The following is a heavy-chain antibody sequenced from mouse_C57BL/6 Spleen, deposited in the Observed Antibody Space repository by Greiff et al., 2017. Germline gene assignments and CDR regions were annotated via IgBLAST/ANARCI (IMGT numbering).Heavy chain of an antibody. CDR2: IYPGSGST. V-gene: IGHV1-55*01. CDR3: ARGDYYGSSWVWFAY. J-gene: IGHJ3*01. CDR1: GYTFTSYW. Sequence: VKLQQPGAELVKPGASVKMSCKASGYTFTSYWITWVKQRPGQGLEWIGDIYPGSGSTNYNEKFKRKATLTVDTSSSPAYMRLSSMTSEDSAVYDCARGDYYGSSWVWFAYWGQGTLLTVSA. D-gene: IGHD1-1*01.